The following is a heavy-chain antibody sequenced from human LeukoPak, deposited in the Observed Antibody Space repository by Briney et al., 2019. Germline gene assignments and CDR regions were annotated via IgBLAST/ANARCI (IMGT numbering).Heavy chain of an antibody. CDR2: TYYASRWSN. D-gene: IGHD1-14*01. J-gene: IGHJ4*02. CDR1: GDSVSSNGVA. Sequence: SQTLSLTCAISGDSVSSNGVAWNWIRQSPSRGLEWLGRTYYASRWSNDYALSVESRTTINPDTSKNQFSLQLNSVTPEDTAVYYCTRGRNSAFDYWGQGTLVTVSS. V-gene: IGHV6-1*01. CDR3: TRGRNSAFDY.